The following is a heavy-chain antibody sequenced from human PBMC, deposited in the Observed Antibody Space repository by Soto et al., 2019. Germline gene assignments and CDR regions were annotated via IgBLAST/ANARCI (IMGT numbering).Heavy chain of an antibody. V-gene: IGHV2-70*01. CDR3: ARMKLEPTLGHHIDP. Sequence: SGPTLVNPTQTLTLTFTFSVFSLSTSGMCVSWIRQPPGKALEWLALIDWDDDKYYSTSLKTRLTISKDTSKNQVVLTMTNMDPVDTATYYCARMKLEPTLGHHIDPWGQGTLVTVSS. J-gene: IGHJ5*02. CDR1: VFSLSTSGMC. CDR2: IDWDDDK. D-gene: IGHD1-1*01.